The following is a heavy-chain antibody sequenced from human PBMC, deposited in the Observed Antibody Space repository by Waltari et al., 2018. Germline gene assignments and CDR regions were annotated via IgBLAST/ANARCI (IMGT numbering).Heavy chain of an antibody. V-gene: IGHV4-39*07. Sequence: QLQLQESGPGLVKPSETLSLTCTVSGGSISSSSYHWGWIRQPPGKGLAWIGRIYYSGRTFYHPSLQSGFTISVDPSKNPFSLKLSSVTAADTAVYYCARSWYYYDSSGYPGAFDIWGQGTMVTVSS. CDR1: GGSISSSSYH. CDR3: ARSWYYYDSSGYPGAFDI. J-gene: IGHJ3*02. CDR2: IYYSGRT. D-gene: IGHD3-22*01.